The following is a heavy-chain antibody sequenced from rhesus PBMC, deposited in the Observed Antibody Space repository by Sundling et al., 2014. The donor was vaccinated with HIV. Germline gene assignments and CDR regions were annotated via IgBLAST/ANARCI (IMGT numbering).Heavy chain of an antibody. CDR1: GLTFSSYG. D-gene: IGHD3-9*01. Sequence: EVQVVESGGGLVEPGGSLRLSCTASGLTFSSYGMTWVRQAPGKGLEWVSSISSAGSYISFAHSVRGRFTISRDNAKNSVSLQMNSLRAEDTAVYYCTVGYYYFEFWGQGALVTVSS. V-gene: IGHV3-136*01. CDR2: ISSAGSYI. CDR3: TVGYYYFEF. J-gene: IGHJ1*01.